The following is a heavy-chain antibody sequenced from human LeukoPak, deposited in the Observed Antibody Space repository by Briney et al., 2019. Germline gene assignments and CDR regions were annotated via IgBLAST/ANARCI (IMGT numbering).Heavy chain of an antibody. D-gene: IGHD5-18*01. V-gene: IGHV5-51*01. CDR3: ARSHSYGLSGPFDY. J-gene: IGHJ4*02. CDR2: SYPGDSDT. Sequence: GESRKISCKGSGSSFTSFWIGWVRQVTRKGLEWMGFSYPGDSDTRYSPSFQGQVTISADKSISTAYLQWSSLKASDTAMYYCARSHSYGLSGPFDYWGQGTLVTVSS. CDR1: GSSFTSFW.